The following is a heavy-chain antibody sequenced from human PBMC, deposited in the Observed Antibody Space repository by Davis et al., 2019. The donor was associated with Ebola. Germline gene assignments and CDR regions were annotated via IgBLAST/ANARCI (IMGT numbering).Heavy chain of an antibody. Sequence: AASVQVSCKASGYTFTSYGISRVRQAPGQGLEWMGWISAYNGNTNYAQKLQGRVTMTTDTSTSTAYMELRSLRSDDTAVYYCARWGSGGYEPDYYYGMDVWGQGTTVTVSS. V-gene: IGHV1-18*04. CDR3: ARWGSGGYEPDYYYGMDV. CDR2: ISAYNGNT. D-gene: IGHD3-10*01. J-gene: IGHJ6*02. CDR1: GYTFTSYG.